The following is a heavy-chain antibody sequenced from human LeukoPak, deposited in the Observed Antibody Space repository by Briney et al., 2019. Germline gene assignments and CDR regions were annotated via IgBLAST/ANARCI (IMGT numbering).Heavy chain of an antibody. Sequence: GGSLRLSCAASGFTVSSSYLSWVRQAPGQRLEWVSVIYRGGSTYYADSVKGRFTISRDNSKNTLYLQMKSLRAEDTALYYCAKEHYYDSSGYKKDTDYWGQGTLVTVSS. CDR3: AKEHYYDSSGYKKDTDY. CDR2: IYRGGST. CDR1: GFTVSSSY. J-gene: IGHJ4*02. V-gene: IGHV3-66*01. D-gene: IGHD3-22*01.